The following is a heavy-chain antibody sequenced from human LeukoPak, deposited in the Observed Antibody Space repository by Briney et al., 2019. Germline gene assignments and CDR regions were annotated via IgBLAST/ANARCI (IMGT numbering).Heavy chain of an antibody. V-gene: IGHV4-39*07. J-gene: IGHJ4*02. D-gene: IGHD6-13*01. CDR3: ARGRDSSSWYVHYFDY. Sequence: SETLSLTCTVSGGSISSSSYYWGWIRQPPGKGLEWIGSIYYSGSTYYNPSLKSRVTISVDTSKNQFSLKLTSVTAADTAVYYCARGRDSSSWYVHYFDYWGQGTLVTVSS. CDR1: GGSISSSSYY. CDR2: IYYSGST.